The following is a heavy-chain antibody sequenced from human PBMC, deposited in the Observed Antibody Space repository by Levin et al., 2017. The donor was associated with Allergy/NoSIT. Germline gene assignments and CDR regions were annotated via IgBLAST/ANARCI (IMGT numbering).Heavy chain of an antibody. V-gene: IGHV1-69*01. D-gene: IGHD3-9*01. Sequence: KISCKASGGTFSSYAISWVRQAPGQGLEWMGGIIPIFGTANYAQKFQGRVTITADESTSTAYMELSSLRSEDTAVYYCARDASAVYYDILTGYYTPFDYWGQGTLVTVSS. CDR1: GGTFSSYA. CDR3: ARDASAVYYDILTGYYTPFDY. CDR2: IIPIFGTA. J-gene: IGHJ4*02.